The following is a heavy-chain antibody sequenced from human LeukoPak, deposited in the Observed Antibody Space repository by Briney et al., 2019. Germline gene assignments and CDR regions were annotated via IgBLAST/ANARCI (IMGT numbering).Heavy chain of an antibody. V-gene: IGHV1-2*02. Sequence: ASVKVYCKASGYTFTGYYMHWVRQPPGQGLEWMGWINPNSGGTNYAQKFQGRVTMTRDTSISTAYMELSRLRSDDTAVYYCARELYYDSSGYGLIGYWGQGTLVADPS. J-gene: IGHJ4*02. D-gene: IGHD3-22*01. CDR2: INPNSGGT. CDR3: ARELYYDSSGYGLIGY. CDR1: GYTFTGYY.